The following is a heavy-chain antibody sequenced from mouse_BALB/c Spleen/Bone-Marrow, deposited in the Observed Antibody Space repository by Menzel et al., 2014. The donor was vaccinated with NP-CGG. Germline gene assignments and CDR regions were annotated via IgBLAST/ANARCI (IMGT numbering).Heavy chain of an antibody. CDR3: AWRGDYDWFAY. D-gene: IGHD2-4*01. Sequence: EVHLVESGGGLVQPGESLKPSCESNEYEFPSHDMSWVRKTPEKRLELVAAINSDGGSTYYPDTMERRFIISRDNTKKTLYLRMSSLRSEDTALYYCAWRGDYDWFAYWGQGTQVTVSA. J-gene: IGHJ3*01. V-gene: IGHV5-2*01. CDR2: INSDGGST. CDR1: EYEFPSHD.